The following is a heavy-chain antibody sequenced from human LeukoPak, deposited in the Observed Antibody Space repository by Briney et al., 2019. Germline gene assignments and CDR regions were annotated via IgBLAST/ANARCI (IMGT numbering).Heavy chain of an antibody. Sequence: TSETLSLTCTVSGGSISSSSYYWGWIRQPPGKGLEWIGSIYYSGSTYYNPSLKSRVTISVDTSKNQFSLRLTSVTAADTAVYYCARQTGSGLFILPGGQGTLVTVSS. CDR1: GGSISSSSYY. CDR3: ARQTGSGLFILP. CDR2: IYYSGST. V-gene: IGHV4-39*01. J-gene: IGHJ4*02. D-gene: IGHD3/OR15-3a*01.